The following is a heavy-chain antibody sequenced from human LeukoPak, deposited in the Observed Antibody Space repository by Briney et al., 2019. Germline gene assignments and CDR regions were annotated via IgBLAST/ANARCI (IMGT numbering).Heavy chain of an antibody. CDR1: GFTFSSYS. CDR2: ISSSSSTI. CDR3: ARDDRDIVVVPAAIYYYYYYMDV. Sequence: GGSLRLSCAASGFTFSSYSMNWVRQAPGKGLEWVSYISSSSSTIYYADSVKGRFTISRDNAKNSLYPQMNSLRAEDTAVYYCARDDRDIVVVPAAIYYYYYYMDVWGKGTTVTVSS. J-gene: IGHJ6*03. D-gene: IGHD2-2*01. V-gene: IGHV3-48*04.